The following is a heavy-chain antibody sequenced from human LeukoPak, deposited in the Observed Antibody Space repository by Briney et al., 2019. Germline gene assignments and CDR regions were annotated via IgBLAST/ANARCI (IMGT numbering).Heavy chain of an antibody. J-gene: IGHJ4*02. Sequence: GGSLRLSCTASGFTFSNHAMTWVRQSPGKGLEWVSAIGGDGRGTDYADSVKGRFTISRDNSKNTLYLEMNSLRADDTARYYCARRVGGTPDYWGPGTLVTVSS. CDR1: GFTFSNHA. CDR3: ARRVGGTPDY. CDR2: IGGDGRGT. V-gene: IGHV3-23*01. D-gene: IGHD1-26*01.